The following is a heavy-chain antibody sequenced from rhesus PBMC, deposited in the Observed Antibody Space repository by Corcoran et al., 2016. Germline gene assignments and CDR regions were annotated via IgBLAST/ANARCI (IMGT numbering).Heavy chain of an antibody. CDR1: GGSTSGYY. V-gene: IGHV4-165*01. CDR2: IGGSRGIT. Sequence: QVQLQESGPGLVKPSETLSLTCAVSGGSTSGYYWNWIRQHPEKGLEWIGYIGGSRGITYYNPSLKSRVTISTDTSKAQFSRKLSAVTAADPAVYYCARDLIAHSWDYWGQGVLVTVSS. J-gene: IGHJ4*01. CDR3: ARDLIAHSWDY. D-gene: IGHD1-38*01.